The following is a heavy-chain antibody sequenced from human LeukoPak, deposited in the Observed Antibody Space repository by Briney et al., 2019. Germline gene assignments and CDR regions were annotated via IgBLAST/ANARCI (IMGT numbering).Heavy chain of an antibody. Sequence: GGSLRPSCAASGFTFSSYGMSWVRQAPGKGLEWVSAISGSGGSTYYADSVKGRFTISRDNSKNTLYLQMNSLRAEDTAVYYCAKAQGNRLSSSQLFDYWGQGTLVTVSS. V-gene: IGHV3-23*01. CDR2: ISGSGGST. D-gene: IGHD6-13*01. CDR3: AKAQGNRLSSSQLFDY. J-gene: IGHJ4*02. CDR1: GFTFSSYG.